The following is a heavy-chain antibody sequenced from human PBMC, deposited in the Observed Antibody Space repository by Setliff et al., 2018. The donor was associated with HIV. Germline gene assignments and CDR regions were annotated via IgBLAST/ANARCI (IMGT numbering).Heavy chain of an antibody. CDR2: INHSGST. CDR3: ARVGDAFDIWNPTLKWFDP. J-gene: IGHJ5*02. CDR1: GGSFSGYY. D-gene: IGHD1-20*01. V-gene: IGHV4-34*01. Sequence: SETLSLTCAVYGGSFSGYYWSWIRQPPGKGLEWIGEINHSGSTNYNPSLKSRVTISVDTSKNQFSLKLSSVTAADTAVYYCARVGDAFDIWNPTLKWFDPWGQGTLVTVSS.